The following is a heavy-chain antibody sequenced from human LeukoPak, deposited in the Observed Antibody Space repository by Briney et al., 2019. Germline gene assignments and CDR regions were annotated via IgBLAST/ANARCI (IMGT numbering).Heavy chain of an antibody. CDR1: GFTFSSYD. Sequence: PGGSLRLSCAASGFTFSSYDMNWVRQTPERGLEWIAFISSGGDVIKYADSVKGRFSISRDNAKNSLYLQMNSLRADDTAVYYCARDPGRGIAAAQYFDYWGQGTLVTVSS. J-gene: IGHJ4*02. CDR2: ISSGGDVI. CDR3: ARDPGRGIAAAQYFDY. D-gene: IGHD6-13*01. V-gene: IGHV3-48*03.